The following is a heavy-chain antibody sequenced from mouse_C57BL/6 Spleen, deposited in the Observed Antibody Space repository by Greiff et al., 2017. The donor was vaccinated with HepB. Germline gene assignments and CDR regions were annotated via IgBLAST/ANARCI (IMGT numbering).Heavy chain of an antibody. J-gene: IGHJ2*01. D-gene: IGHD2-4*01. V-gene: IGHV1-81*01. Sequence: QVQLQQSGAELARPGASVKLSCKASGYTFTSYGISWVKQRTGQGLEWIGEIYPRSGNTYYNEKFKGKATLTADKSSSTAYMELRSLTSEDSAVYFCARFGDYEGYWGQVTTLTVSS. CDR3: ARFGDYEGY. CDR1: GYTFTSYG. CDR2: IYPRSGNT.